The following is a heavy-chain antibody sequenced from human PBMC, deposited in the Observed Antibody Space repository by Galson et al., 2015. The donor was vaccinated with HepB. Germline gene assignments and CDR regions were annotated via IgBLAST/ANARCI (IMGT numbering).Heavy chain of an antibody. CDR3: ARDRVYGDYDVYWYFDL. Sequence: SVKVSCKASGYTFTNYGISWVRQAPGQGLEWMGWISVYNGNTNYVQKFQGRVTTTTDTSTSTAYRELRSLRSDDTAVYYCARDRVYGDYDVYWYFDLWGRGTLVTVSS. V-gene: IGHV1-18*01. D-gene: IGHD4-17*01. CDR2: ISVYNGNT. CDR1: GYTFTNYG. J-gene: IGHJ2*01.